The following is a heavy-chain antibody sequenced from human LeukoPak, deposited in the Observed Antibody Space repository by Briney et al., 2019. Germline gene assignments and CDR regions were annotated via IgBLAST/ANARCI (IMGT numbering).Heavy chain of an antibody. J-gene: IGHJ4*02. CDR1: GDTFTGYY. V-gene: IGHV1-2*02. Sequence: GASVKVSCKASGDTFTGYYMHWVRQAPGQGLEWMGWINPNSGGTNYAQRFQGRVTMTRDTSISTAYMELSRLRSDDTAVYYCASGRNYYDSSGSFDYWGQGTLVTVSS. D-gene: IGHD3-22*01. CDR2: INPNSGGT. CDR3: ASGRNYYDSSGSFDY.